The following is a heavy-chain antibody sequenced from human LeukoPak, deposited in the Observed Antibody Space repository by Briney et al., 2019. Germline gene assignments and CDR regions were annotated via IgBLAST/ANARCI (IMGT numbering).Heavy chain of an antibody. CDR3: ARAVQLWERYYYYYYYMDV. J-gene: IGHJ6*03. Sequence: SQTLSLTCAISGDSVSSNSAAWNWIRQSPSRGLEWLGRTYYRSKWYNDYAVSVKSRITINPDTSKNQFSLQLNSVTPEDTAVYYCARAVQLWERYYYYYYYMDVWGKGTTVTISS. D-gene: IGHD5-18*01. CDR2: TYYRSKWYN. CDR1: GDSVSSNSAA. V-gene: IGHV6-1*01.